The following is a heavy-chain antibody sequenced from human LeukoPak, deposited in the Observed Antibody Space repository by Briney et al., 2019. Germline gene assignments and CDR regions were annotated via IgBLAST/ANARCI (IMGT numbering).Heavy chain of an antibody. D-gene: IGHD3-3*01. CDR2: IYPGDSDT. V-gene: IGHV5-51*07. CDR3: ARGNYDFWSAFAH. J-gene: IGHJ4*02. CDR1: GYSFPSYW. Sequence: GASVKVSCKGSGYSFPSYWIGWVHQMPGKGLQWMGIIYPGDSDTRYSPSFQGQVTISVDKSISTAYLQWSSLQASDTAMYYCARGNYDFWSAFAHWGQGTLVTVSS.